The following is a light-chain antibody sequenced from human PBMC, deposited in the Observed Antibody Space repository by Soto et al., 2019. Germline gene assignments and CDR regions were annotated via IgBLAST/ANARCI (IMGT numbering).Light chain of an antibody. V-gene: IGKV3-20*01. CDR1: QSVTASN. CDR2: RAS. Sequence: EIVLTQSPGTPSLSPGESATLSCRASQSVTASNLAWYQQKPGQAPRLLIYRASNRATGIPDRFSGSGSGTEFTLTINRLEPGDFAVYYCQQYGSSGGHGFGQGTKVEIK. CDR3: QQYGSSGGHG. J-gene: IGKJ2*03.